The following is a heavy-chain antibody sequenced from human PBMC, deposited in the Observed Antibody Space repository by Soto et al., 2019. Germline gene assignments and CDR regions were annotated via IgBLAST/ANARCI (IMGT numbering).Heavy chain of an antibody. J-gene: IGHJ5*02. D-gene: IGHD2-8*01. Sequence: SETLSFPGTASGAAFRSGGYFYTWVRQPPGKGLGWLGYIYYSGGTNYNPPLKSLVTICLDKSKSQFSLRLIPVPPAATPVNYCKREQADNNGFDPWGQGALVTVGS. CDR2: IYYSGGT. V-gene: IGHV4-61*08. CDR1: GAAFRSGGYF. CDR3: KREQADNNGFDP.